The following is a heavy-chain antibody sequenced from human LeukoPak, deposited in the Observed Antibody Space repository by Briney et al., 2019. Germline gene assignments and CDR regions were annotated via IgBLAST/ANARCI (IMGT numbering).Heavy chain of an antibody. V-gene: IGHV1-69*05. CDR2: IIPIFGTA. J-gene: IGHJ6*03. CDR1: GGTFSSYA. Sequence: SVKVSCKAPGGTFSSYAISWVRRAPGQGLEWMGGIIPIFGTANYAQKFQGRVTITTDESTSTAYMELSSLKSEDTAVYYCARAARPTYYYYYMDVWGKGTTVTVSS. D-gene: IGHD6-6*01. CDR3: ARAARPTYYYYYMDV.